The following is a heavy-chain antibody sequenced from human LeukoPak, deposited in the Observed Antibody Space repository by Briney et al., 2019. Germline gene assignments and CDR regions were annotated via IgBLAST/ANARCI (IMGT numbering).Heavy chain of an antibody. CDR3: AKDQTITIFGVVITALDY. D-gene: IGHD3-3*01. Sequence: GGALRLSCGASGFSFSSYAMSWVRHAPGKGLEWVSAISGSGGSTYYADSVKGRFTISRDNSKNTLYLQMNSLRAEDTAVYYCAKDQTITIFGVVITALDYWGQGTLVTVSS. CDR1: GFSFSSYA. V-gene: IGHV3-23*01. J-gene: IGHJ4*02. CDR2: ISGSGGST.